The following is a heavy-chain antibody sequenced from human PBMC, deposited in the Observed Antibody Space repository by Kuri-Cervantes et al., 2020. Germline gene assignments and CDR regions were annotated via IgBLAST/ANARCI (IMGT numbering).Heavy chain of an antibody. CDR3: ARVNLRSSVYFDY. CDR1: GYTFTGYY. V-gene: IGHV1-2*02. J-gene: IGHJ4*02. D-gene: IGHD6-19*01. Sequence: ASVKVSCKAPGYTFTGYYMHWVRQAPGQGLEWMGWINPNSGGTNYAQKFQGRVTMTRDTSISTAYMELSRLRSDDTAVYYCARVNLRSSVYFDYWGQGTLVTVSS. CDR2: INPNSGGT.